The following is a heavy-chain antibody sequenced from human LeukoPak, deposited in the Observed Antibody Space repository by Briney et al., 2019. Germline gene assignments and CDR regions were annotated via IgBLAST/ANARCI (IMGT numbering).Heavy chain of an antibody. CDR3: ARVNPLGYCTNDVCPGGGVPFDY. V-gene: IGHV4-34*01. Sequence: PGGSLRLSCAASGFTFSSYAMSWVRQAPGKGLEWIGEINHSGSTNYNPSLKSRVTISVDASKNQFSLKLSSVTAADTAVYYCARVNPLGYCTNDVCPGGGVPFDYWGQGTLVTVSS. CDR1: GFTFSSYA. CDR2: INHSGST. J-gene: IGHJ4*02. D-gene: IGHD2-8*01.